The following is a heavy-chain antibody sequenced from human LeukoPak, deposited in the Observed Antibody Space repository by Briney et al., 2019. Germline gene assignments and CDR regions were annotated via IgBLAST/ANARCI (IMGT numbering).Heavy chain of an antibody. CDR2: INPNSGGT. Sequence: GASVKVSCKASGYTFTGYYMHWVRQAPGQGLEWMGWINPNSGGTNYAQKFQGRVTITRDTSISTAYMELSRLRSDDTAVYYCARDRGFGELFMAYWGQGTLVTVSS. CDR3: ARDRGFGELFMAY. V-gene: IGHV1-2*02. D-gene: IGHD3-10*01. CDR1: GYTFTGYY. J-gene: IGHJ4*02.